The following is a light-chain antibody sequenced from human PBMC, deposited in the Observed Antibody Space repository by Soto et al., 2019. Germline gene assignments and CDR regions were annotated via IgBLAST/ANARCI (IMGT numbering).Light chain of an antibody. J-gene: IGKJ3*01. CDR3: EQRSNWLFT. Sequence: EIVLTQSPATLSLSPGERATLSCRASQGVSSYLAWYQQKPGQAPRLLIYDASNRATGIQARFSGNGPGTDVTLTISNLEPEDFEVSYCEQRSNWLFTFGPGAKVDIK. CDR2: DAS. CDR1: QGVSSY. V-gene: IGKV3D-11*01.